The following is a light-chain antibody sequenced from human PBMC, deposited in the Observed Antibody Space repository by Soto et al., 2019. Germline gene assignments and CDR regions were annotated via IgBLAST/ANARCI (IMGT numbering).Light chain of an antibody. Sequence: QSALTQPASVSGSPGQSITISCTGTSSDVGGYKYVSWYQQHPGTATKLMIYDVSNRPSGVSNRFSGSKSDNTASLTISLLPDEDEADYYCSSYTSSSTRVFGGGTKLTVL. J-gene: IGLJ2*01. CDR3: SSYTSSSTRV. CDR1: SSDVGGYKY. V-gene: IGLV2-14*01. CDR2: DVS.